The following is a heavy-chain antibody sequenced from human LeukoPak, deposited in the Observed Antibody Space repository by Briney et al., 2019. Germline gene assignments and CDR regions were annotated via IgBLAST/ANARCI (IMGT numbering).Heavy chain of an antibody. CDR3: ARGGNSGLTY. CDR1: GGSFSGYY. V-gene: IGHV4-34*01. D-gene: IGHD5-12*01. Sequence: SETLSLTCAVYGGSFSGYYWSWIRQPPGRGLEWIGEINHSGSTNYNPSLKSRVTISVDTSKNQFSLKLSSVTAADTAVYYCARGGNSGLTYWGQGTLVTVSS. CDR2: INHSGST. J-gene: IGHJ4*02.